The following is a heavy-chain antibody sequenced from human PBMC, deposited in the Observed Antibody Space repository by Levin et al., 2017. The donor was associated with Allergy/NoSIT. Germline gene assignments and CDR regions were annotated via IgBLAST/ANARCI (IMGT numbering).Heavy chain of an antibody. CDR2: IYHSGST. Sequence: PSETLSLTCIISGDSISSGGYYWSWIRQHPGKGLEWIGYIYHSGSTDYSPSLKSRLTISIDTSKNQFSLQLTSVTAADTGVYYCARLNVYRPYFYYGLDVWGRGTTVTVSS. CDR1: GDSISSGGYY. V-gene: IGHV4-31*03. CDR3: ARLNVYRPYFYYGLDV. D-gene: IGHD5/OR15-5a*01. J-gene: IGHJ6*02.